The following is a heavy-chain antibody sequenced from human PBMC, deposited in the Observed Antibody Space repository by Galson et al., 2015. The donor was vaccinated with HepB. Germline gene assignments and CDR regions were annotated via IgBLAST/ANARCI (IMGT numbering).Heavy chain of an antibody. CDR2: ISYDGSNK. J-gene: IGHJ4*02. D-gene: IGHD4-17*01. V-gene: IGHV3-30*18. CDR1: GFTFSSYG. CDR3: VKGDYGDYPFDY. Sequence: SLRLSCAASGFTFSSYGMHWVRQAPGKGLEWVAVISYDGSNKYYADSVKGRFTISRDNSKNTLYLQMSSLRAEDTAVYYCVKGDYGDYPFDYWGQGTLVTVSS.